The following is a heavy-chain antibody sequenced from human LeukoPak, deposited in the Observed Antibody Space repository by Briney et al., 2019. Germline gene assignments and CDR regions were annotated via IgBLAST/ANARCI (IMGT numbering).Heavy chain of an antibody. CDR1: GFTFSSYS. CDR2: ISSSSSYI. D-gene: IGHD2-15*01. CDR3: ARDLVAGGFDY. V-gene: IGHV3-21*01. J-gene: IGHJ4*02. Sequence: GGSLRLSCAASGFTFSSYSMNWVRLAPGKGLEWVSSISSSSSYIYYADSVKGRFTISRDNAKNSLYLQMNSLRAEDTAVYYCARDLVAGGFDYWGQGTLVTVSS.